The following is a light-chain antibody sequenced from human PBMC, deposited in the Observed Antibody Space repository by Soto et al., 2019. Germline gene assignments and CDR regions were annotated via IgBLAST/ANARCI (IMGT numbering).Light chain of an antibody. CDR1: QSLLHSNGYNL. J-gene: IGKJ1*01. Sequence: DIVMTQSPLSLTVTPGEPASISCRSSQSLLHSNGYNLLDWYLQKPGQSPQLLIYLGSNRASGGRDRVSGSGSGSDFTLKISRVEAEDAWVYYSMQALQTPRTFGQGTKVEIK. CDR2: LGS. V-gene: IGKV2-28*01. CDR3: MQALQTPRT.